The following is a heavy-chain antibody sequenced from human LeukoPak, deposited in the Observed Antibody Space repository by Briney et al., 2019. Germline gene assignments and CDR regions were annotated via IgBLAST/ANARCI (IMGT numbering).Heavy chain of an antibody. CDR3: AGSYGGYFDY. CDR2: INHSGST. V-gene: IGHV4-34*01. CDR1: GGSFSGYY. J-gene: IGHJ4*02. Sequence: SETLSLTCAVYGGSFSGYYWSWIRQPPGKGLEWIGEINHSGSTNYNPSLKSRVTISVDTSKNQFSLKLSSVTAADTAVYYCAGSYGGYFDYWGQGTLVTVSS. D-gene: IGHD4-23*01.